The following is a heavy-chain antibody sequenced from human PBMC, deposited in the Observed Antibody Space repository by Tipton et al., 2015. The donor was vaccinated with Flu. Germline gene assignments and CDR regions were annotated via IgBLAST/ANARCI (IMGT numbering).Heavy chain of an antibody. V-gene: IGHV4-59*13. Sequence: TLSLTCTVSGGSISSYYWSWLRQSPGKGLEWIGFVSYSGITNYNPSLKGRVTMSLDASKNHFSLGLSSVTAADTAVYYCARNGGSYSYQHWGQGTLVTVSS. CDR3: ARNGGSYSYQH. D-gene: IGHD3-10*01. J-gene: IGHJ1*01. CDR2: VSYSGIT. CDR1: GGSISSYY.